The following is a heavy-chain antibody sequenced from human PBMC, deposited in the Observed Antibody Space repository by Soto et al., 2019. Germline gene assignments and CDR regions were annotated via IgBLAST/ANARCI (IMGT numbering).Heavy chain of an antibody. Sequence: QVQLQEARPGLVKPSGTMTLTCAVSGGSLSSTNWWSWVRHAPGKGLEWIGAIYHSGSTYYNPSLHSRVTVTMDESKNPLTLSLRSVTAADPAVSSCARGRRGSRSPSAFDIWGQGAMVTSSS. D-gene: IGHD3-16*01. V-gene: IGHV4-4*02. CDR1: GGSLSSTNW. J-gene: IGHJ3*02. CDR3: ARGRRGSRSPSAFDI. CDR2: IYHSGST.